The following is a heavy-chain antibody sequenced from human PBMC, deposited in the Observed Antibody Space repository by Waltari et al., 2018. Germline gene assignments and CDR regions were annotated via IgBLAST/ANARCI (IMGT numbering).Heavy chain of an antibody. V-gene: IGHV1-69*05. D-gene: IGHD3-22*01. CDR1: GGTFSSYA. Sequence: QVQLVQSGAEVKKPGSSVKVSCKASGGTFSSYAISWVRQAPGQGLEWMGGIIPIFGTANYAQKFQGRVTITTDESTSTAYMELSSLRSEDTAVYYCARRYYDSSGYYPYYYYGMDVWGQGTTVTVSS. CDR2: IIPIFGTA. CDR3: ARRYYDSSGYYPYYYYGMDV. J-gene: IGHJ6*02.